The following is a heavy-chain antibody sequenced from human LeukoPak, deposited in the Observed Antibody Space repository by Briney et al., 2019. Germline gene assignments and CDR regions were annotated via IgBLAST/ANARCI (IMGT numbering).Heavy chain of an antibody. CDR1: GFTFSSYA. J-gene: IGHJ4*02. Sequence: GGSLRLFCAASGFTFSSYAMSWVRQAPGKGLEGVSAISGSGGSTYYADSVKGRFTISRDNSKNTLYLQMNSLRAEDTAVYYCAKAKGIQLWLHSEIDYWGQGPLVTVSS. CDR2: ISGSGGST. CDR3: AKAKGIQLWLHSEIDY. D-gene: IGHD5-18*01. V-gene: IGHV3-23*01.